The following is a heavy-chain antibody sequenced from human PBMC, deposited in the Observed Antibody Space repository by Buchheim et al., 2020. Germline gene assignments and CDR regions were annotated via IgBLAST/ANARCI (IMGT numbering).Heavy chain of an antibody. Sequence: QAQLVESGGGVVQPGRSLRLSCAASGFTFSSYGMHWVRQAPGKGLEWVAVISYDGSNKYYADSVKGRFTISRDNSKNTLYLQMNSLRAEDTAVYYCAKDDDYYGSGKQMGYFDYWGQGTL. J-gene: IGHJ4*02. D-gene: IGHD3-10*01. CDR2: ISYDGSNK. CDR3: AKDDDYYGSGKQMGYFDY. V-gene: IGHV3-30*18. CDR1: GFTFSSYG.